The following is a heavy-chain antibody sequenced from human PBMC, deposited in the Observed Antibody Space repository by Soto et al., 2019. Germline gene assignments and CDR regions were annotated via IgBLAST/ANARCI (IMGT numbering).Heavy chain of an antibody. D-gene: IGHD3-10*01. Sequence: EVQLVESGGGLVKPGGSLRLSCAASGFTFSSYSMNWVRQAPGKGLEWVASISSSSSYIYYADSVKGRFTISRDNAKNSLYLQMNSLRAEDTAVYYCARDISYYGSGSYYTNWFDPWGQGTLVTVSS. V-gene: IGHV3-21*01. CDR2: ISSSSSYI. CDR3: ARDISYYGSGSYYTNWFDP. J-gene: IGHJ5*02. CDR1: GFTFSSYS.